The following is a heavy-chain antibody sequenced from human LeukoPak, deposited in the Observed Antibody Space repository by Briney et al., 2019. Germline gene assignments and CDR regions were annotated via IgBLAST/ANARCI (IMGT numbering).Heavy chain of an antibody. Sequence: SETLSLTCTVSGRSISSSSYYWGWIRQPPGKGLERIGRIYYSGSTYYNPSLKSRVTISVDTSKNQFSLKLSSVTAADTAVYYCARRYYDSSGYNYYFDYWGQGTLVTVSS. D-gene: IGHD3-22*01. V-gene: IGHV4-39*01. J-gene: IGHJ4*02. CDR2: IYYSGST. CDR3: ARRYYDSSGYNYYFDY. CDR1: GRSISSSSYY.